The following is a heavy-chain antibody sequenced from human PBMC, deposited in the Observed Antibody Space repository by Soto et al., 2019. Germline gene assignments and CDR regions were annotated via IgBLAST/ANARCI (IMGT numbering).Heavy chain of an antibody. D-gene: IGHD5-18*01. CDR3: ARAHTAMVTPGFDY. V-gene: IGHV1-69*13. Sequence: GSSVKVSCKASGGTFSSYAISWERQAPGQGLEWMGGIIPIFGTANYAQKFQGRVTITADESTSTAYMELSSLRSEDTAVYYCARAHTAMVTPGFDYWGQGTLVTVSS. J-gene: IGHJ4*02. CDR1: GGTFSSYA. CDR2: IIPIFGTA.